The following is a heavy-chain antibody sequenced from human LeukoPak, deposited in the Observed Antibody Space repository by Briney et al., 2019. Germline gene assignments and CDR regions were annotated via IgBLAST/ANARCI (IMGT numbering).Heavy chain of an antibody. D-gene: IGHD1-26*01. Sequence: PGGSLRLSCSASGFTFNSFAIHWVRQAPGKGLEYVSVISGNGGSTYYADSVKGRFTISRDNSKNTAYLQMDSLKTEDTALYYCTRDRGTYNWLDPWGQGTLVTVSS. CDR3: TRDRGTYNWLDP. CDR1: GFTFNSFA. V-gene: IGHV3-64*04. J-gene: IGHJ5*02. CDR2: ISGNGGST.